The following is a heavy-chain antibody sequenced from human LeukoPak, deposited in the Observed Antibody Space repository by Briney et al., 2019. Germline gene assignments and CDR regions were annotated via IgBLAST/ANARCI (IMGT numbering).Heavy chain of an antibody. CDR3: AKDGQWLENDAFDI. V-gene: IGHV3-23*01. D-gene: IGHD6-19*01. Sequence: GGSLRLSCAASGFTVSSNYMSWVRQAPGKGLEWVSAISGSGGSTYYADSVKGRFTISRDNSKNTLYLQMNSLRAEDTAVYYCAKDGQWLENDAFDIWGQGTMVTVSS. CDR1: GFTVSSNY. J-gene: IGHJ3*02. CDR2: ISGSGGST.